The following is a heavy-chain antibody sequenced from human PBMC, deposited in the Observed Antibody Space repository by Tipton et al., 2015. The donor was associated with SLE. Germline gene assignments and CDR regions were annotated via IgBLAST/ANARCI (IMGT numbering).Heavy chain of an antibody. Sequence: QLVQSGAEVKKPGASVRVSCKASGGTFTNYVVSWLRQAPGQGLEWVGEFIPVFGAANYGQRFQGRVTITADESSSTAYMELSSLRSEDTAVYYCARDRGRGYSSSYFDYWGQGTLVTVSS. CDR2: FIPVFGAA. CDR3: ARDRGRGYSSSYFDY. CDR1: GGTFTNYV. J-gene: IGHJ4*02. D-gene: IGHD6-19*01. V-gene: IGHV1-69*01.